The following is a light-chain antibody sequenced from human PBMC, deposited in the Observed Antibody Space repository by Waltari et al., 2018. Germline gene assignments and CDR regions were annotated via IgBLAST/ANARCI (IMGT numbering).Light chain of an antibody. CDR2: AAS. CDR3: QQRYSTPWT. CDR1: QRISSY. V-gene: IGKV1-39*01. Sequence: IQMTQSPSSLSASVGDRITITFRASQRISSYLNWYQQKPGKAPKLLIYAASSLQSGVPSRFSGSGTETDFTLTISSLQPEDFATYYCQQRYSTPWTFGQGTKVEIK. J-gene: IGKJ1*01.